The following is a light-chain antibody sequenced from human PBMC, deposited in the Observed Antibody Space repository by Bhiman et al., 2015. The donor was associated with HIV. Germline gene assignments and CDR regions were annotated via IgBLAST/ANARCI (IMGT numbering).Light chain of an antibody. CDR1: SSDVGGYNY. Sequence: QSALTQPRSVSGSPGQSVTISCTGTSSDVGGYNYVSWYQQHPGKAPKVTIYDVSKRPSGVPDRFSGSKSGNTASLTISGLQAEDEAEYYCCSYAVTSTYVFGSGTRVTVL. CDR3: CSYAVTSTYV. J-gene: IGLJ1*01. CDR2: DVS. V-gene: IGLV2-11*01.